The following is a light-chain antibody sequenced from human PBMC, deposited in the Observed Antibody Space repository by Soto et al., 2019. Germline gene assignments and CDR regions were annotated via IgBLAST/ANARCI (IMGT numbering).Light chain of an antibody. CDR3: QHYDNSAALT. V-gene: IGKV3-20*01. Sequence: EIVLTQSPGTLSLSPGESATLFCRASQTVSSSCLAWYQQKPGQAPRLLIYGVSSRATGIPDRFSGSGSGTDFTLTIGRLQPEDFAVYSCQHYDNSAALTFGGGTNVEIK. J-gene: IGKJ4*01. CDR1: QTVSSSC. CDR2: GVS.